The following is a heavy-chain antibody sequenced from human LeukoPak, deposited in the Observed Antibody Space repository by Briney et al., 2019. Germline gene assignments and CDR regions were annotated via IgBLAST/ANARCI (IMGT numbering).Heavy chain of an antibody. V-gene: IGHV4-34*01. CDR1: GGSFSGYY. Sequence: PSETLSLTCAVYGGSFSGYYWSWIRQPPGKGLEWIGEINHSGSTNYNPSLKSRVTISVDTSKNQLSLKLSSVTAADTAVYYCARLVGYCSGGSCLNYYYYYGMDVWGQGTTVTVSS. CDR3: ARLVGYCSGGSCLNYYYYYGMDV. J-gene: IGHJ6*02. CDR2: INHSGST. D-gene: IGHD2-15*01.